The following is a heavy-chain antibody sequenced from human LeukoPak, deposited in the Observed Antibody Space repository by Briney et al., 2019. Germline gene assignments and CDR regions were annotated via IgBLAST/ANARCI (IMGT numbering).Heavy chain of an antibody. CDR2: IYTSGST. J-gene: IGHJ4*02. V-gene: IGHV4-4*07. CDR1: GGSISSYY. CDR3: ARERMDYYDSSGYLDH. D-gene: IGHD3-22*01. Sequence: SETLSLTCTVSGGSISSYYWSWIRQPAGKGLEWIGRIYTSGSTNYNPSLKSRVTMSVDTSKNQFSLKLSSVTAADTAVYYCARERMDYYDSSGYLDHWGQGTLVTVSS.